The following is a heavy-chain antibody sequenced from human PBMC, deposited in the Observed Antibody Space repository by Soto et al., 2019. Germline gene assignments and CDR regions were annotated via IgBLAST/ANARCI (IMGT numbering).Heavy chain of an antibody. V-gene: IGHV2-5*02. J-gene: IGHJ6*02. CDR2: ISGDDEK. Sequence: XXPTQTLTLTCTFSGFSLITGGVSVAWIRQPPGKALEWLALISGDDEKRYSPSLKSRLTITKDTTQNQVVFTMTNMDPLDTATYYCSHRRGMIMDVWGQGTTVTVSS. CDR3: SHRRGMIMDV. D-gene: IGHD3-16*01. CDR1: GFSLITGGVS.